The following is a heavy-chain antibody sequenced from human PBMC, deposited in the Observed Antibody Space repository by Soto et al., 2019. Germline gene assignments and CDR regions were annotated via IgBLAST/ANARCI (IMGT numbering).Heavy chain of an antibody. CDR2: ISAYNGNT. CDR1: GYTFTSYG. J-gene: IGHJ6*03. D-gene: IGHD6-6*01. Sequence: ASVKVSCKASGYTFTSYGISWVRQAPGQGLEWMGWISAYNGNTNYAQKLQGRVTMTTDTSTSTAYMELRSLRSDDTAVYYCARVHNQYSSSYYYYYMDVWGKGTTVTVSS. V-gene: IGHV1-18*01. CDR3: ARVHNQYSSSYYYYYMDV.